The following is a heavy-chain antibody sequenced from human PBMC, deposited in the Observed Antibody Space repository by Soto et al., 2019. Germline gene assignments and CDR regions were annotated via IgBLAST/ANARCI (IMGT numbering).Heavy chain of an antibody. Sequence: ASVKVSCKASGYTFTSYAMHWVRQAPGQRLEWMGWINAGNGNTKYSQKFQGRVTITRDTSASTAYMELSSLSSEDTAVYYCARQSSGWYNWFDPWGQGTLVTVSS. D-gene: IGHD6-19*01. V-gene: IGHV1-3*01. CDR3: ARQSSGWYNWFDP. J-gene: IGHJ5*02. CDR1: GYTFTSYA. CDR2: INAGNGNT.